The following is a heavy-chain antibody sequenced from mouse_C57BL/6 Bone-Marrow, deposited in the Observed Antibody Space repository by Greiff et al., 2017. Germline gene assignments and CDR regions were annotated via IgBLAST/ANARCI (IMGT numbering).Heavy chain of an antibody. V-gene: IGHV2-9-1*01. CDR2: IWPGGGT. CDR3: AIDTTVPDTMDY. CDR1: GFSLTSYA. Sequence: VQLVESGPGLVAPSQSLSITCTVSGFSLTSYAISWVRQPPGKGLEWLGLIWPGGGTNYNSALKSKLCNSKDNTKSQVFLKMNSLQTYDTARYYCAIDTTVPDTMDYWGQGTSVTVSS. J-gene: IGHJ4*01. D-gene: IGHD1-1*01.